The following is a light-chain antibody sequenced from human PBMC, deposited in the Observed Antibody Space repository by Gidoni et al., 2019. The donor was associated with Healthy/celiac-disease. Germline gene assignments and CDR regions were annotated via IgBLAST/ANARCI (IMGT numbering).Light chain of an antibody. J-gene: IGLJ2*01. CDR2: RNN. Sequence: QSVLTQPPSASGTPGQRVTISCSGSSSNIGSNTVNWYQQLPGTAPKLLIYRNNQRPSGVPDRFSGYKAGTSASLAISGLQSEDEADYYCAAWDDSLNGHVVFGGGTKLTVL. CDR3: AAWDDSLNGHVV. V-gene: IGLV1-44*01. CDR1: SSNIGSNT.